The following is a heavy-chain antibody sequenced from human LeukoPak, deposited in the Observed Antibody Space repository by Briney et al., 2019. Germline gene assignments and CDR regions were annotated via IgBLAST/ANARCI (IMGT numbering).Heavy chain of an antibody. CDR3: ARDRGTAAAEGFDC. V-gene: IGHV4-59*01. Sequence: SETLSLTCTVSGGSISSYYWSWIRQPPGKGLEWIGYIYYSGSTNYNPSLKSRVTISVDTSKNQFSLKLSSVTAADTAVYYCARDRGTAAAEGFDCWGQGTLVTVSS. CDR2: IYYSGST. J-gene: IGHJ4*02. CDR1: GGSISSYY. D-gene: IGHD6-13*01.